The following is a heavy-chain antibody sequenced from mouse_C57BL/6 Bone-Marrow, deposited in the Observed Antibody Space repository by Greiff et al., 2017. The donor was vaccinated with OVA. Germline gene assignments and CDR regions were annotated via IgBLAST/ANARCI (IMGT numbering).Heavy chain of an antibody. CDR2: ISSGGSYT. CDR1: GFTFSSYG. V-gene: IGHV5-6*02. CDR3: ARGWWAY. J-gene: IGHJ3*01. Sequence: DVKLVESGGDLVKPGGSLKLSCAASGFTFSSYGMSWVRQTPDKRLEWVATISSGGSYTYYPDSVKGRFTISRDNAKNTLYLQMSSLKSEDTAMYYCARGWWAYWGQGTRVTVSA.